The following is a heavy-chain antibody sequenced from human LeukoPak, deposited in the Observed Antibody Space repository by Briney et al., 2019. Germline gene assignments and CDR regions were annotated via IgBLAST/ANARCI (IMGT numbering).Heavy chain of an antibody. Sequence: AGGSLRLSCAASGFTFNIFSMNWVRQAPGKGLEWVSYISSSSSTIYYVDSVKGRFTISRDNANNSVYLQMNSLRAEDTAVYYCARGRTGTAWNWFDPWGQGTLVTVSS. J-gene: IGHJ5*02. V-gene: IGHV3-48*01. CDR2: ISSSSSTI. D-gene: IGHD1-1*01. CDR3: ARGRTGTAWNWFDP. CDR1: GFTFNIFS.